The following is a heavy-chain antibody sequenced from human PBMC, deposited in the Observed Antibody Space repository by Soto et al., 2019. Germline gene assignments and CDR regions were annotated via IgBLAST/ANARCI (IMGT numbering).Heavy chain of an antibody. V-gene: IGHV4-39*01. D-gene: IGHD3-9*01. Sequence: QLQLQESGPGLVKPSETLSLTCTVSGGSISSSSYYWGWIRQPPGKGLEWIGSIYYSGSTYYNPSLKSRVTISVDTSKNQFSLKLSSVTAADTAVYYCARHFTGYYDILTAPHAFDIWGQGTMVTVSS. CDR1: GGSISSSSYY. J-gene: IGHJ3*02. CDR3: ARHFTGYYDILTAPHAFDI. CDR2: IYYSGST.